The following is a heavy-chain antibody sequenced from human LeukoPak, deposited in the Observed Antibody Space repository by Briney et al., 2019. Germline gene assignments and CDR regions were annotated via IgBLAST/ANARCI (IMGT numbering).Heavy chain of an antibody. CDR1: GFTFDDYG. CDR2: INWNGGST. Sequence: RPGRSLRLSCAASGFTFDDYGMSWVRHAPGKGLEWVSGINWNGGSTGYADSVKGRFTISRDNAKNSLYLQMNSLRAEDTALYFCASGGIYYGAAFDFWGQGSLVTVSA. V-gene: IGHV3-20*04. CDR3: ASGGIYYGAAFDF. D-gene: IGHD1-26*01. J-gene: IGHJ4*02.